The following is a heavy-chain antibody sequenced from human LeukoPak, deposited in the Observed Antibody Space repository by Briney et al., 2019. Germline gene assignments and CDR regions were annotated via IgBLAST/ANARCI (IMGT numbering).Heavy chain of an antibody. CDR3: AKDQLLTASGTFDY. CDR2: ISDHGNET. Sequence: GRSLRLSCTASGFTFSAYDMHWVRQAPGKGLEWVAFISDHGNETHYADSVKGRFTISRDSSKNTLYLQMNSLRAEDTAIYYCAKDQLLTASGTFDYWGQGTLVTVSS. CDR1: GFTFSAYD. J-gene: IGHJ4*02. D-gene: IGHD2-21*02. V-gene: IGHV3-30*18.